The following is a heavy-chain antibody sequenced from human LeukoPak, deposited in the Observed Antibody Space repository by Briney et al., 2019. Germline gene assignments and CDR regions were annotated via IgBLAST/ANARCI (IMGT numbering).Heavy chain of an antibody. CDR2: ISYDGTNK. CDR3: AKDGQPGYVMDV. V-gene: IGHV3-30*18. J-gene: IGHJ6*02. Sequence: PGGSLRLSCAASGFTFSSFGMNWVRQAPGKGLEWGAVISYDGTNKYYADSVKGRFTISRDNAKNTLYLQMNSLRAEDTAVYYCAKDGQPGYVMDVWGQGTTVTVSS. CDR1: GFTFSSFG.